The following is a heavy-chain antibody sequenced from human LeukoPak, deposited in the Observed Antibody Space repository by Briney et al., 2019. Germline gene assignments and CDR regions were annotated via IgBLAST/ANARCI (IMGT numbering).Heavy chain of an antibody. V-gene: IGHV3-21*01. CDR1: GFTFSSYS. CDR3: ATAGGGTAIDY. Sequence: KSGGSLRLSCAASGFTFSSYSMNWVRQAPGKGLEWVSSISSSSYIYYADSVKGRFTISRDNAKNSLYLQMNSLRAEDTAVYYCATAGGGTAIDYWGQGTLVTVSS. CDR2: ISSSSYI. D-gene: IGHD2-21*02. J-gene: IGHJ4*02.